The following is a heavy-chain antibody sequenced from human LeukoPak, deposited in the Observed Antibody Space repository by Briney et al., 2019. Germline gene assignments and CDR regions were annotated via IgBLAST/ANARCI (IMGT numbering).Heavy chain of an antibody. CDR2: INPNSGGT. CDR1: GYTFTGYY. D-gene: IGHD6-19*01. Sequence: ASVKVSCKASGYTFTGYYMHWVRQAPGQGLEWVGWINPNSGGTNYAQKFQGRVTMTRDTSISTAYMELSRLRSDDTAVYYCARKAAGLYYFDYWGQGTLVTVSS. CDR3: ARKAAGLYYFDY. J-gene: IGHJ4*02. V-gene: IGHV1-2*02.